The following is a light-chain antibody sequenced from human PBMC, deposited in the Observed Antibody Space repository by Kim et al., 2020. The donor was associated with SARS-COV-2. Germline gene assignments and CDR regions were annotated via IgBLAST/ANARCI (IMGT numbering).Light chain of an antibody. CDR1: QSISRN. V-gene: IGKV1-39*01. J-gene: IGKJ2*01. Sequence: DIQMTQSPYSLSASVGDRVTITCRASQSISRNLNWYQQKPGKAPNLLIFGASSLQTRVPSRFSGSGSGTDFTLTISSLQPEDCATYYCQQCSSAPYTCGPETTLEI. CDR3: QQCSSAPYT. CDR2: GAS.